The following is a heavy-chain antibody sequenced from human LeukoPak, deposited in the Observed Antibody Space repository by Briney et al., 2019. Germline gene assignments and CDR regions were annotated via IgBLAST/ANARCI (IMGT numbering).Heavy chain of an antibody. V-gene: IGHV3-23*01. CDR2: ISGSGDST. CDR3: AKAVSPVDVGY. D-gene: IGHD5-12*01. J-gene: IGHJ4*02. CDR1: GFTFSTYW. Sequence: GGSLRLSCAASGFTFSTYWMSWVRQAPGKGLEWVSAISGSGDSTYYADTVKGRFTISRDNSKNTLNLQMNSLRAEDTAVYFCAKAVSPVDVGYWGRGTLVTVSS.